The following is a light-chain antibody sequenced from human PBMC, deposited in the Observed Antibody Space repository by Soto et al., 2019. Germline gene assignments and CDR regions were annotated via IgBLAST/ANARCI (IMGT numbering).Light chain of an antibody. V-gene: IGKV3-20*01. J-gene: IGKJ1*01. CDR1: QSVSSSS. CDR3: HHYGNSLWT. Sequence: EIVLTQSPGTLSLSPGERATLSCWVSQSVSSSSLAWYQQMPGQAPRLLIYGASARATGIPDRFSGSGSGADFTLTISRLEPVDFAVYYCHHYGNSLWTFGQGTKVEIK. CDR2: GAS.